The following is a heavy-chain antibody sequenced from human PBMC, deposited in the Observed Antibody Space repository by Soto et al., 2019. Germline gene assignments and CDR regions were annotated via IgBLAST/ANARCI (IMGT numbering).Heavy chain of an antibody. Sequence: SETLSLTCAVYGGSFSGYYWSWIRQPPGKGLEWIGEINHSGSTNYNPSLKSRVTISVDTSKNQFSLKLSSVTAADTAVYYWARGQRGQSYPYCYYYYGMDVWGQGTTVTVSS. D-gene: IGHD2-8*02. CDR2: INHSGST. CDR3: ARGQRGQSYPYCYYYYGMDV. CDR1: GGSFSGYY. J-gene: IGHJ6*02. V-gene: IGHV4-34*01.